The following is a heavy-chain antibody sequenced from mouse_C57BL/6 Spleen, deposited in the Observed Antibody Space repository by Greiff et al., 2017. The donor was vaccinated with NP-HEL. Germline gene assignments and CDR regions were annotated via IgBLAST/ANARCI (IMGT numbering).Heavy chain of an antibody. CDR3: ARSGDYDDGAWFAY. Sequence: QVQLKQPGAELVMPGASVKLSCKASGYTFTSYWMHWVKQRPGQGLEWIGEIDPSDSYTNYNQKFKGKSTLTVDKSSSTAYMQLSSLTSEDSAVYYCARSGDYDDGAWFAYWGQGTLVTVSA. CDR2: IDPSDSYT. D-gene: IGHD2-4*01. J-gene: IGHJ3*01. V-gene: IGHV1-69*01. CDR1: GYTFTSYW.